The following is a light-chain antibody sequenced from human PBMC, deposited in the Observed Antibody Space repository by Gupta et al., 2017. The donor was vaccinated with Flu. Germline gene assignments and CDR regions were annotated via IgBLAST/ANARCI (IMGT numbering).Light chain of an antibody. V-gene: IGKV3-11*01. J-gene: IGKJ4*01. CDR3: QQRNIWPLT. CDR2: DAS. Sequence: PATLSLSPGERATLSCRASQSVGIYLAWYQQRPGQAPRLLIYDASNRATGIPARFSGGGSGTDFTLTISSLEPEDFAVYYCQQRNIWPLTFGGGTKVEIK. CDR1: QSVGIY.